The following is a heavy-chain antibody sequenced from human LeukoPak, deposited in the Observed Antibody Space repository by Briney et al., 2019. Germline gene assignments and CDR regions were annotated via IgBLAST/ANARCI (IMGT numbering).Heavy chain of an antibody. CDR2: ISAYNGNT. V-gene: IGHV1-18*01. Sequence: ASVKVSCKASGYPFPNYGISWVRQAPGQGLAWMGWISAYNGNTIYAQKLQGRVTMTTDTSTSTAYMELMSLRSDDTAVYYCARLYYDTLTGSPYYFDFWGQGTLVTVSS. J-gene: IGHJ4*02. CDR3: ARLYYDTLTGSPYYFDF. CDR1: GYPFPNYG. D-gene: IGHD3-9*01.